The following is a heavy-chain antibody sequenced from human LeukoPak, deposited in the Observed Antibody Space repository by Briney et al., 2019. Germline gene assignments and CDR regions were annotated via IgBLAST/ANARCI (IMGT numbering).Heavy chain of an antibody. CDR2: VSTSGGT. CDR1: GASISSFY. Sequence: SETLSLTCTVSGASISSFYWSRVRQPPGKALEWIAYVSTSGGTDYNPSLKSRVSVSMGPSNNQFSLILNSVTATDTAVYYCARHFTAAANHRAFDYWGQGALVSVSS. V-gene: IGHV4-4*09. CDR3: ARHFTAAANHRAFDY. D-gene: IGHD6-13*01. J-gene: IGHJ4*02.